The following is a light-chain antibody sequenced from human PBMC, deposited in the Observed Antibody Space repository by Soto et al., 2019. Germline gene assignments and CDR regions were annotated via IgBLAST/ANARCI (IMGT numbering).Light chain of an antibody. CDR3: QKYNSAPPLT. Sequence: DIQLTQSPSFLSASVGDRVTITCRASQGISSYLAWYQQKPGKAPKLLIYAASTLQSGVPSRFSGSGSGTEFTLTISSLQPEDVATYYCQKYNSAPPLTFGGGTKVEIK. CDR2: AAS. CDR1: QGISSY. V-gene: IGKV1-9*01. J-gene: IGKJ4*01.